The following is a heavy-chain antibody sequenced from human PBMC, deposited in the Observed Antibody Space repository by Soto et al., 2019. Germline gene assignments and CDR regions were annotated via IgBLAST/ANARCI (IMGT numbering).Heavy chain of an antibody. Sequence: EVQLVESGGGLVQPGGSLRLSCAASGFTVSSNYMTWLRRAPGKGLEWVSNIYSGGTTSYADSVKGRFTISRDNSKNTLFLQMNSLRDDDTAVYYCASGASGNYRWGQGTLVTVSS. CDR2: IYSGGTT. V-gene: IGHV3-66*01. CDR1: GFTVSSNY. CDR3: ASGASGNYR. J-gene: IGHJ4*02. D-gene: IGHD3-10*01.